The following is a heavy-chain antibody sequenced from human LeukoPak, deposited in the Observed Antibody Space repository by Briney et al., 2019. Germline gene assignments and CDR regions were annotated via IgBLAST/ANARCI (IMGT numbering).Heavy chain of an antibody. CDR1: GFIFSNYW. CDR3: ARLVVPPGNRGWYYEH. CDR2: INQRGSEK. J-gene: IGHJ4*02. D-gene: IGHD2-2*01. Sequence: GGPPRLSCAASGFIFSNYWMSWVRQGPGEGPEWVANINQRGSEKYYVDSVKGRFTISRDNAKNSLDLQMNSLRVEDTAIYYCARLVVPPGNRGWYYEHWGQGTLVTVSS. V-gene: IGHV3-7*03.